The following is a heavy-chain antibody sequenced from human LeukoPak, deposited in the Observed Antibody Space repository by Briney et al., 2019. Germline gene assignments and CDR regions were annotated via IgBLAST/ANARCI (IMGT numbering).Heavy chain of an antibody. D-gene: IGHD2-2*01. V-gene: IGHV4-31*08. CDR3: AVGYCSSTSCPRQTAFDI. J-gene: IGHJ3*02. CDR2: IYYSGST. Sequence: PSQTLSLTCTVSGGSISSGGYYWSWIRQHPGKGLEGIGYIYYSGSTYYNPSLKSRVTISVDTSKNQFSLKLSSVTAADTAVYYCAVGYCSSTSCPRQTAFDIWGQGTMVTVSS. CDR1: GGSISSGGYY.